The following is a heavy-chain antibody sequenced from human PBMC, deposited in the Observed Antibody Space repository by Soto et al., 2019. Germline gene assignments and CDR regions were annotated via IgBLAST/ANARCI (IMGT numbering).Heavy chain of an antibody. V-gene: IGHV3-21*01. CDR3: ARARSGSYFPLDY. CDR2: ISSSSSYI. Sequence: EVQLVESGGGLVKPGGSLRLSCAASGFTFSSYSMNWFRQAPGKGLEWVSSISSSSSYIYYADSVKGRFTISRDNAKNSLYLQMNSLRAEDTAVYYCARARSGSYFPLDYWGQGTLVTVSS. D-gene: IGHD3-10*01. CDR1: GFTFSSYS. J-gene: IGHJ4*02.